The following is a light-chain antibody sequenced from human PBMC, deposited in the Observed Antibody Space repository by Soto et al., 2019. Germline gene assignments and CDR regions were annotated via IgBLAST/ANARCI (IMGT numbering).Light chain of an antibody. Sequence: EIVMTQSPATLSVSPGERATLSCRASQSISSNLAWYLQKPGQAPRLLIYDASTRATGIPARFSGSGSGTGFTLAIGSLLSEDVGMYYYQQYNQWPVLTFGGGTNVGSK. J-gene: IGKJ4*01. CDR1: QSISSN. CDR3: QQYNQWPVLT. CDR2: DAS. V-gene: IGKV3-15*01.